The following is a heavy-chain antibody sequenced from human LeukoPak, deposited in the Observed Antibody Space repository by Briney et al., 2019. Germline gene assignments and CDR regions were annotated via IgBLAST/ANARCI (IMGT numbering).Heavy chain of an antibody. CDR3: AKLGYCSSTSCYPYYNYYTMDV. V-gene: IGHV3-33*06. CDR2: IWYDGSNK. Sequence: GGSLRLSCAASGFTFSSYGMHWVRQAPGKGLEWVAVIWYDGSNKYYADSVKGRFTISRDNSKNTLYLQMNSLRAEDTAVYYCAKLGYCSSTSCYPYYNYYTMDVWAKGPRSPSP. D-gene: IGHD2-2*01. CDR1: GFTFSSYG. J-gene: IGHJ6*03.